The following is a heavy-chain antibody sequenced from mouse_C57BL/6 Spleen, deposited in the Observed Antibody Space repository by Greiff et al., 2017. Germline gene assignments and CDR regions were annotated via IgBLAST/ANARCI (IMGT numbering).Heavy chain of an antibody. J-gene: IGHJ3*01. CDR3: APTMVTTSDFAY. D-gene: IGHD2-9*01. Sequence: EVQVVESGPELVKPGASVKISCKASGYSFTGYYMNWVKQSPEKSLEWIGEINPSTGGTTYNQKFKAKATLTVDKSSSTAYMQLKSLTSEDSAVYYCAPTMVTTSDFAYWGQGTLVTVSA. V-gene: IGHV1-42*01. CDR1: GYSFTGYY. CDR2: INPSTGGT.